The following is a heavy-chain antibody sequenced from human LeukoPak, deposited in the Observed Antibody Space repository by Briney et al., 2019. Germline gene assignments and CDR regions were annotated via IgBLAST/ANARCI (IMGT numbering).Heavy chain of an antibody. J-gene: IGHJ6*02. CDR2: XXXXXXX. D-gene: IGHD2-2*02. CDR1: GGSIISSYW. Sequence: SETLSLTCAVSGGSIISSYWWNWVRQPPGKGLEWIGXXXXXXXXXXNPSLKSRVTISVDKSKNQFSLKVSSVTAADTAVYYCAXQPFSYCSSTSCYSMFGLPDYYGMDVWGQGTTVTVSS. V-gene: IGHV4-4*02. CDR3: AXQPFSYCSSTSCYSMFGLPDYYGMDV.